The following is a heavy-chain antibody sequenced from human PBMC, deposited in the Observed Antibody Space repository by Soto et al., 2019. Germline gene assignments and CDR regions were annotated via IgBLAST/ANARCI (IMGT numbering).Heavy chain of an antibody. CDR3: NGGISGYDFLIDY. CDR1: GGSISSGGYY. CDR2: IYYSGST. D-gene: IGHD5-12*01. V-gene: IGHV4-31*03. J-gene: IGHJ4*02. Sequence: QVQLQESGPGLVKPSQTLSLTCTVSGGSISSGGYYWSWIRQHPGKGLEWIGYIYYSGSTYYNPSLNSRFTISVDTSKNHFSLKLSSVTAADTAVYYCNGGISGYDFLIDYWGQGPLVTVSS.